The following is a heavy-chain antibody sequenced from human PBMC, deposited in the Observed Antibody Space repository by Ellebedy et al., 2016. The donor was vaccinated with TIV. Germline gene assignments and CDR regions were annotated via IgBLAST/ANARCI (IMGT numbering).Heavy chain of an antibody. Sequence: GESLKISCGASGFAFSSYNMNWVRQAPGKGLEWVSYISSSSSAIYYADSVEGRFTISRDNAKNSLYLQMNSLRDEDTAVYYCARGSTIFGVVFHDYWGQGTLVTVSS. J-gene: IGHJ4*02. CDR2: ISSSSSAI. CDR1: GFAFSSYN. D-gene: IGHD3-3*01. V-gene: IGHV3-48*02. CDR3: ARGSTIFGVVFHDY.